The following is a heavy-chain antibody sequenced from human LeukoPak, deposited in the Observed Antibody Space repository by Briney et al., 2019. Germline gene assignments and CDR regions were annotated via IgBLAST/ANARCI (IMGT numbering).Heavy chain of an antibody. V-gene: IGHV1-69*05. CDR2: IIPIFGTA. D-gene: IGHD5-24*01. J-gene: IGHJ4*02. Sequence: ASVKVSCKASGGTFSSYAISWVRQAPGQGLEWMGGIIPIFGTANYAQKFQGRVTITTDESTSTAYMELSSLRSEDTAVYYCARGGWLQPWGYFDYWGQGTLVTVSS. CDR1: GGTFSSYA. CDR3: ARGGWLQPWGYFDY.